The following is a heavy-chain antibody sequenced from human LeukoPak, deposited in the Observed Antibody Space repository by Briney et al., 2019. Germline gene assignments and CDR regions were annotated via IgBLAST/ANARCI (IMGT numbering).Heavy chain of an antibody. CDR3: ARLPLGYCSSTSCPTDY. Sequence: SETLSLTCTVSGGSISSYYWSWIRQPPGKGLEWIGYIYTSGSTDYNPSLKSRVTISVDTSKNQFSLKLSSVTAADTAVYYCARLPLGYCSSTSCPTDYWGQGTLVTVSS. V-gene: IGHV4-4*09. CDR1: GGSISSYY. D-gene: IGHD2-2*01. J-gene: IGHJ4*02. CDR2: IYTSGST.